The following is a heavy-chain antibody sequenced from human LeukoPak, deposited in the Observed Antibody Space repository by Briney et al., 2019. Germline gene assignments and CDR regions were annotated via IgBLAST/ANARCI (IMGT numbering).Heavy chain of an antibody. V-gene: IGHV1-24*01. CDR2: FDPEDGET. CDR1: GYTLTELS. D-gene: IGHD5-12*01. Sequence: ASVKVSCKVSGYTLTELSMHWVRQAPGKGLEWMGGFDPEDGETIYAQKFQGRVTITRNTSISTAYMELSSLRSEDTAVYYCARGDGYAQRDWGQGTLVTVPS. J-gene: IGHJ4*02. CDR3: ARGDGYAQRD.